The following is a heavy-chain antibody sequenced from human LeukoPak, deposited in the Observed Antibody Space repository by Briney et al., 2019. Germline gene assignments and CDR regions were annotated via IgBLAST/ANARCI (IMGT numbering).Heavy chain of an antibody. CDR1: GFTFSSYA. Sequence: GGSLRLSCAASGFTFSSYAMSWVRQAPGKGLEWVSGISGGGGSTYYADSVKGRFTISRDNSKSTLCLQMNSLRAEDTAVYYCAKQLGYCSDGSCYFPYWGQGTLVTVYS. J-gene: IGHJ4*02. V-gene: IGHV3-23*01. D-gene: IGHD2-15*01. CDR3: AKQLGYCSDGSCYFPY. CDR2: ISGGGGST.